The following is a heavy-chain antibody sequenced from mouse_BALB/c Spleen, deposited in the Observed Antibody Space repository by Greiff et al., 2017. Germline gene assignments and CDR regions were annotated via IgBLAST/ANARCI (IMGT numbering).Heavy chain of an antibody. Sequence: QVQLQQSGPELVKPGASVRISCKASGYTFTSYYIHWVKQRPGQGLEWIGWIYPGNVNTKYNEKFKGKATLTADKSSSTAYMQLSSLTSEDSAGYFCARGGGYGNYGGAMDYWGQGTSVTVSS. CDR2: IYPGNVNT. CDR3: ARGGGYGNYGGAMDY. V-gene: IGHV1S56*01. J-gene: IGHJ4*01. CDR1: GYTFTSYY. D-gene: IGHD2-10*02.